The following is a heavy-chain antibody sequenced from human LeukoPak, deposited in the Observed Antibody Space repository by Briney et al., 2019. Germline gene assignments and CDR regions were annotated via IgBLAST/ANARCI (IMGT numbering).Heavy chain of an antibody. D-gene: IGHD1-26*01. J-gene: IGHJ3*02. Sequence: SETLSLTCTVSGGSISSGGYYWSWTRQHPGKGLEWIGYIYYSGSTYYNPSLKSRVTISVDTSKNQFSLKLSSVTAADTAVYYCARTTTEAFDIWGQGTMVIVSS. CDR3: ARTTTEAFDI. CDR1: GGSISSGGYY. V-gene: IGHV4-31*03. CDR2: IYYSGST.